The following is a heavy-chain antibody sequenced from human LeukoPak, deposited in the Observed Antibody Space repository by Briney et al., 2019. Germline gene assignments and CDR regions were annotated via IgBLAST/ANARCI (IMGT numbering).Heavy chain of an antibody. D-gene: IGHD1-7*01. CDR3: ARGRNYVSDYYFDV. CDR2: ISHEGDS. J-gene: IGHJ6*03. Sequence: KSSETLSLTCAVYGVSLRGYYWSWIRQSPEKGLEWIGEISHEGDSIYNPSLKSRLTLSVDMSKNQFSLKLRSVTAADTAVYYCARGRNYVSDYYFDVWGKGTTVFVSS. CDR1: GVSLRGYY. V-gene: IGHV4-34*01.